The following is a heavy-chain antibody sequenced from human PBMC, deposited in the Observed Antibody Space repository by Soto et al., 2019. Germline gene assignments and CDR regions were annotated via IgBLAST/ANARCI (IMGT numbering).Heavy chain of an antibody. J-gene: IGHJ4*02. CDR3: ASLEWESTGYADY. Sequence: GGSLRLSCAASGFTFGSNWMSWVRQAPGKGLEWVANIKRDGSEKYYVDSVKGRFTISRDNAKNTLYLQMNSLRADDTAVYYCASLEWESTGYADYWGQGTLVTVSS. D-gene: IGHD3-3*01. V-gene: IGHV3-7*03. CDR2: IKRDGSEK. CDR1: GFTFGSNW.